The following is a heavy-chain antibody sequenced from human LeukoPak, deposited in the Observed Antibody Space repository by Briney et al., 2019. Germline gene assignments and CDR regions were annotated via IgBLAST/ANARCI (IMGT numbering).Heavy chain of an antibody. V-gene: IGHV4-34*01. Sequence: SETLSLTCAVYGGSFSGYYWSWIRQPPGKGLEWIGEINHSGSTNYNSSLKSRVTISVDTSKNQFSLKLSSVTAADTAVYYCARGRSTGYFDWSPPFYYYYGMDVWGKGTTVTVSS. CDR1: GGSFSGYY. CDR2: INHSGST. D-gene: IGHD3-9*01. CDR3: ARGRSTGYFDWSPPFYYYYGMDV. J-gene: IGHJ6*04.